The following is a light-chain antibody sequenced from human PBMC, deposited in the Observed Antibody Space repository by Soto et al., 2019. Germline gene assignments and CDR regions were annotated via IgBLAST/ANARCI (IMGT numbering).Light chain of an antibody. CDR1: SSDVGGYNH. CDR3: SSYPSSSTYV. J-gene: IGLJ1*01. CDR2: DVS. V-gene: IGLV2-14*03. Sequence: SALTQPASVSGSPGQSITISCTGTSSDVGGYNHVSWYQHHPGKAPKVIIYDVSNRPSGVSNRFSGSKSGNTASLTFSGLQAEDEADYYCSSYPSSSTYVFGTGTKVTVL.